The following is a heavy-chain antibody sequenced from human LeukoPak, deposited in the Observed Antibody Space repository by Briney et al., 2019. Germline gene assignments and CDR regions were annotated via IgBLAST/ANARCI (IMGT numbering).Heavy chain of an antibody. J-gene: IGHJ6*02. V-gene: IGHV4-30-2*01. CDR3: ARGSVEMATYYGMDV. Sequence: SQTLSLTCAVSGGSFSSGGYSWSWIRQPPGKGLEWIGYIYHSGSTYYNPSLKSRVTISVDRSKNQFSLKLSSVTAADTAVYYCARGSVEMATYYGMDVWGQGTTVTVSS. CDR2: IYHSGST. CDR1: GGSFSSGGYS. D-gene: IGHD5-24*01.